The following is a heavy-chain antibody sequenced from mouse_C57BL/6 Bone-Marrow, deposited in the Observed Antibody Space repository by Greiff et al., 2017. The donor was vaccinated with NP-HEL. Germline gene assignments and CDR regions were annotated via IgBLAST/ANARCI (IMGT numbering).Heavy chain of an antibody. J-gene: IGHJ4*01. CDR1: GYTFTSYW. V-gene: IGHV1-52*01. CDR3: ARNHGNYGGMDY. D-gene: IGHD2-1*01. CDR2: IDPSDSET. Sequence: QVQLQQPGAELVRPGSSVKLSCKASGYTFTSYWMHWVKQRPIQGLEWIGNIDPSDSETHYNQKFKDKATLTVDKSSSTAYMQLSSLTSEDSAVFFWARNHGNYGGMDYWGQGTSVTVSS.